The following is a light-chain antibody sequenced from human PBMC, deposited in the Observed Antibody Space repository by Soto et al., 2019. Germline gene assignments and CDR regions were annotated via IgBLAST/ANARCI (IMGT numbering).Light chain of an antibody. CDR3: QQSYTIPGT. CDR1: QDIDKY. Sequence: DIQMTQSPSSLSASLGDIVTLTCRASQDIDKYLNWYQQKPGQAPKFLIQSASTLQSGVPSRFSGSGSGTEFTLIIAGLQPEDFATYHCQQSYTIPGTFGQGTTVDIK. CDR2: SAS. V-gene: IGKV1-39*01. J-gene: IGKJ1*01.